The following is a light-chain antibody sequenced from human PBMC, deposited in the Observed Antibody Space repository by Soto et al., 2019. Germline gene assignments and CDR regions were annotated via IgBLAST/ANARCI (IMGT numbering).Light chain of an antibody. V-gene: IGKV3-20*01. Sequence: VLTQSAGTLSLYRKKRYTLSCTASQTVRNNYLAWYQQKPGQAPRLLIYDASSRDTGIPDRFSGGGSGTEFTLTISSLQPEDFAVYYCQQFSSYPLTFGGGTKVDIK. CDR1: QTVRNNY. J-gene: IGKJ4*01. CDR3: QQFSSYPLT. CDR2: DAS.